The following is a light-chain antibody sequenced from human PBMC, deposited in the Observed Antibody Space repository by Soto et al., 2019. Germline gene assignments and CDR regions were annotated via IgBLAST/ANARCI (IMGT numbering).Light chain of an antibody. CDR2: AAS. CDR1: QSVYIY. CDR3: QQNNNWPPIT. J-gene: IGKJ5*01. Sequence: EIVLTQSPATLSLSPGERATLSCRASQSVYIYLAWYQQKPGQSPRLLIYAASARATGVPARFSGSGSGTEFTLTISSLQSEDFAVYYCQQNNNWPPITFGQGTRRRL. V-gene: IGKV3-15*01.